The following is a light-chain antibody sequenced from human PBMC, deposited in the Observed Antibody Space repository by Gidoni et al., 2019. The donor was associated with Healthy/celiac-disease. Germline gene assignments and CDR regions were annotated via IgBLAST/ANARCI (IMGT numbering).Light chain of an antibody. CDR1: QSISSY. V-gene: IGKV1-39*01. J-gene: IGKJ4*01. Sequence: DILMTQSPSSLSASVGDRVTITCRASQSISSYLNWYQQKPGKAPKLLIYAASSLQSGVPARFSGSGSGTDFTLTISRLQPEDFATYYCQQSDSTPPAFGEGTKVEIK. CDR2: AAS. CDR3: QQSDSTPPA.